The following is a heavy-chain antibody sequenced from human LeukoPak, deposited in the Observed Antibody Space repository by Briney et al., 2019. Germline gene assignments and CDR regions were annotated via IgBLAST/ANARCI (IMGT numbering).Heavy chain of an antibody. Sequence: SETLSLTCTVSGGSISSCYWSWIRQPPVEGLEWIGYIYYSGSTNYNPSFKSRVTISVDTSKNQFSLKLSSVTAADTAVYYCARETSYSSNMFDPWGQGTLVTVSS. J-gene: IGHJ5*02. V-gene: IGHV4-59*01. CDR1: GGSISSCY. CDR2: IYYSGST. D-gene: IGHD6-13*01. CDR3: ARETSYSSNMFDP.